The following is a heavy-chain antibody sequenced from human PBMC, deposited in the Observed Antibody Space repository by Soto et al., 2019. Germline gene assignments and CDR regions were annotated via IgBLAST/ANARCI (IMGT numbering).Heavy chain of an antibody. CDR3: AREVRDSSKRLYGMDV. J-gene: IGHJ6*02. V-gene: IGHV1-2*04. D-gene: IGHD6-13*01. Sequence: ASVKVSCKASGYTFTGYYMHWVRQAPGQGLEWMGWINPNSGGTNYAQKFQGWVTMTRDTSISTAYMELSRLRSDDTAVYYCAREVRDSSKRLYGMDVWGQGTTVTVSS. CDR2: INPNSGGT. CDR1: GYTFTGYY.